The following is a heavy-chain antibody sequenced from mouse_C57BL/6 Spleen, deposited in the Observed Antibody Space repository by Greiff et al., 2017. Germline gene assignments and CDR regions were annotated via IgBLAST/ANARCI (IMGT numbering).Heavy chain of an antibody. J-gene: IGHJ4*01. CDR2: IYPGDGDT. CDR1: GYAFSSSW. V-gene: IGHV1-82*01. D-gene: IGHD1-1*01. CDR3: ARGGFITTLAMDY. Sequence: QVQLQQSGPELVKPGASVKISCKASGYAFSSSWMNWVKQRPGKGLEWIGRIYPGDGDTNYNGKFKGKATLTADKSSSTAYMQLSSLTSEDSAVYFCARGGFITTLAMDYWGQGTSVTVSS.